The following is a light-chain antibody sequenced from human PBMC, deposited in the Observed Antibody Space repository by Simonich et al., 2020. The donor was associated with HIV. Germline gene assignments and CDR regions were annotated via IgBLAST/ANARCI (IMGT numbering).Light chain of an antibody. V-gene: IGKV3-15*01. Sequence: EIVMTQSPATLSVSPGERATLSCRASQSVSSNLAWYQQKFGQAPRLLIYGASTRATGIPARFSGSGSGTEFTLTISSLQSEDFVAYYCQQYYTTPRTFGQGTKVEIK. J-gene: IGKJ1*01. CDR1: QSVSSN. CDR3: QQYYTTPRT. CDR2: GAS.